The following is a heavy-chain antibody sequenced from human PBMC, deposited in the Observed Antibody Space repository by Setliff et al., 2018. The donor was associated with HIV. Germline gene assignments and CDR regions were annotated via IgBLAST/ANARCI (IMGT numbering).Heavy chain of an antibody. CDR3: ARLGEF. D-gene: IGHD3-16*01. Sequence: SETLSLTCAVYGGSFSAYYWTWIRQPPGKGLEWIGEISHGGSTSYNPSLKSRVTISLDTSKNQFSLNLTSVTAADPAVYYCARLGEFWSQGSLVTVSS. CDR1: GGSFSAYY. J-gene: IGHJ4*02. V-gene: IGHV4-34*01. CDR2: ISHGGST.